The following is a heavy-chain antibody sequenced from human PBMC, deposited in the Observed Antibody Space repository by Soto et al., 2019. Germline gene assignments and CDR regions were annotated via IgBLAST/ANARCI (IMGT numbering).Heavy chain of an antibody. CDR2: IIPIFGTA. CDR1: GGTFSSYA. Sequence: QVQLVQSGAEVKKPGSSVKVSCKASGGTFSSYAISWVRQAPGQGLEWMGGIIPIFGTANYAQKFQGRVTTTADKSTSTAYMELSSLRSEDTAVYYCARYCSSTSCYRGNWFDPWGQGTLVTVSS. CDR3: ARYCSSTSCYRGNWFDP. J-gene: IGHJ5*02. V-gene: IGHV1-69*06. D-gene: IGHD2-2*02.